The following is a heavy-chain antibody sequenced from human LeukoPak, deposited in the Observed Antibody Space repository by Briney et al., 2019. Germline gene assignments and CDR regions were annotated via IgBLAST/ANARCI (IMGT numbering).Heavy chain of an antibody. CDR2: ISSSSSYI. CDR1: GFTFSSYS. CDR3: ARPSLEGYFDY. Sequence: GGSLRLSCAASGFTFSSYSMNWVRQAPGKGLEWVSSISSSSSYIYYADSVKGRFTTSRDNAKNSLYLQMNSLRAEDTAVYYCARPSLEGYFDYWGQGTLVTVSS. V-gene: IGHV3-21*01. D-gene: IGHD5-24*01. J-gene: IGHJ4*02.